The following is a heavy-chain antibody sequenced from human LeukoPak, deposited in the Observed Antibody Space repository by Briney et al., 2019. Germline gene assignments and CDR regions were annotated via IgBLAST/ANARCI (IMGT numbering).Heavy chain of an antibody. D-gene: IGHD6-19*01. J-gene: IGHJ4*02. V-gene: IGHV4-59*08. Sequence: SETLSLTCTVSGGSISSYYWSWIRQPPGKGLEWIGYIYYSGSTNYNPPLKSRVTISVDTSKNQFSLKLSSVTAADTAVYYCARTAVAGTLEYWGQGTLVTVSS. CDR3: ARTAVAGTLEY. CDR1: GGSISSYY. CDR2: IYYSGST.